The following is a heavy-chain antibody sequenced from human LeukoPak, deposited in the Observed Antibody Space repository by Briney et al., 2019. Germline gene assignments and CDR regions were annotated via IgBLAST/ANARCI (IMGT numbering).Heavy chain of an antibody. V-gene: IGHV1-69*13. D-gene: IGHD3-10*01. CDR3: ARDSGGSGSYYYFDY. CDR2: IIPILATA. J-gene: IGHJ4*02. Sequence: ASVKVSCKASGGTFSTYAISWVRQAPGQGLEWMGGIIPILATANNAQKFQGRVTITADESTSIAYMQLSSLRSEDTAVYYCARDSGGSGSYYYFDYWGQGTLVTVSS. CDR1: GGTFSTYA.